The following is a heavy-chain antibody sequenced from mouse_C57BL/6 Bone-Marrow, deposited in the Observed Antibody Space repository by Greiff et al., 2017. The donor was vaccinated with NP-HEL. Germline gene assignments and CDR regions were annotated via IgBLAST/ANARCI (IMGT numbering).Heavy chain of an antibody. V-gene: IGHV1-50*01. CDR3: AREDYGSSFAY. D-gene: IGHD1-1*01. CDR2: IDPSDSYT. J-gene: IGHJ3*01. CDR1: GYTFTSYW. Sequence: QVQLKESGAELVKPGASVKLSCKASGYTFTSYWMQWVKQRPGQGLEWIGEIDPSDSYTNYNQKFKGKATLTVDTSSSTAYMQLSSLTSEDSAVYYCAREDYGSSFAYWGQGTLVTVSA.